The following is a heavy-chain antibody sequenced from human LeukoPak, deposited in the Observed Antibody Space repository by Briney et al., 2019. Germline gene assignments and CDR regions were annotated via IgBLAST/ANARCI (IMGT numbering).Heavy chain of an antibody. CDR3: ARVGYNWNLFDY. CDR2: IGSSGGST. V-gene: IGHV3-48*03. J-gene: IGHJ4*02. D-gene: IGHD1-20*01. CDR1: GFTFSSYE. Sequence: GGSLRLSCAASGFTFSSYEMNRVRQAPGKGLKWISYIGSSGGSTYYADSVKGRFTISRDNAKNSLYLQMNSLRAEDTAVYYCARVGYNWNLFDYWGQGTLVTVSS.